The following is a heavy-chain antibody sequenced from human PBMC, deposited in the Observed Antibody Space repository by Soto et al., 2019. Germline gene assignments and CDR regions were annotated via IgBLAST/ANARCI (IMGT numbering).Heavy chain of an antibody. J-gene: IGHJ4*02. CDR3: TRPGVSRDFWSGSQTTLDS. V-gene: IGHV3-48*02. CDR1: GFSFIIYS. Sequence: PGGSLRLSCAASGFSFIIYSMNWVRQATGKGLVWVSYISSTSSTIYYADSVKGRFTISRDNAKNSLYLQMNSLRDEDTAVYYCTRPGVSRDFWSGSQTTLDSWGQGTLVTVSS. D-gene: IGHD3-3*01. CDR2: ISSTSSTI.